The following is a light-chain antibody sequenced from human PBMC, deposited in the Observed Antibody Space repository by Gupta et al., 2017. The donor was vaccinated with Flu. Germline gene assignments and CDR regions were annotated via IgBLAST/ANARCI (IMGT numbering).Light chain of an antibody. J-gene: IGLJ3*02. V-gene: IGLV8-61*01. CDR3: VLYMGSGISV. CDR2: STN. CDR1: SGSVSTSYY. Sequence: PVVTQEPPFSVSPGGTVTLTCGLSSGSVSTSYYPSWYQQTPGQAPRTLIHSTNSRSSGVPDRFSGSILGNKAALTITGAQADDESDYYCVLYMGSGISVFGGGTKLTVL.